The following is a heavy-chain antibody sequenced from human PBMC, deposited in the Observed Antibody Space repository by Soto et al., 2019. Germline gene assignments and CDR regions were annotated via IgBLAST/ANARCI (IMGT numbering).Heavy chain of an antibody. Sequence: QVQLVESGGGVVQPGSSLRLSCSASGFNFRTYGMHWVRQAPGKGLEWVAVIWSDGRTKYYADSVKGRFTITRDTSKNTLYLEMNRLRAEDTALYYCARDKGYSRGYHDSFDIWGQGTMVTVSS. CDR1: GFNFRTYG. V-gene: IGHV3-33*01. J-gene: IGHJ3*02. D-gene: IGHD6-19*01. CDR2: IWSDGRTK. CDR3: ARDKGYSRGYHDSFDI.